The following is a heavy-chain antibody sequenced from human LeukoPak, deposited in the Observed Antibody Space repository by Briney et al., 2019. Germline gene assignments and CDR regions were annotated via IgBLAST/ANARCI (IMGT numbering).Heavy chain of an antibody. V-gene: IGHV1-69*13. J-gene: IGHJ5*02. D-gene: IGHD1-1*01. CDR1: GGTFSSYA. Sequence: ASVKVSCKASGGTFSSYAISWVRQAPGQGLEWMGGIIPIFGTANYAQKFQGRVTITADESTSTAYMELSSLRSEDTAVYYCARDLVQLERRGWFDPWGQGTLVTVSS. CDR2: IIPIFGTA. CDR3: ARDLVQLERRGWFDP.